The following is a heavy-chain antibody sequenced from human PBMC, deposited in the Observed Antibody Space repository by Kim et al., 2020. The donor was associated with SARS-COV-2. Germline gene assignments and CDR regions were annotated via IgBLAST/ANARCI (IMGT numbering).Heavy chain of an antibody. Sequence: GGSLRLSCIASGFTFHDHAMHWVRQAPGKGLEWVSGIMWNIDGIGYADSVKGRFTTSIDKAKNSLYLQMNSLRPEDTALYYCTKDVLAGGADVWGQGTA. CDR3: TKDVLAGGADV. CDR2: IMWNIDGI. J-gene: IGHJ6*02. CDR1: GFTFHDHA. V-gene: IGHV3-9*01. D-gene: IGHD3-3*02.